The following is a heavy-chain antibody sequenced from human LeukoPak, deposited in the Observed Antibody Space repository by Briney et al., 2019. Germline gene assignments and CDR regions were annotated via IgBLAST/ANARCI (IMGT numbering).Heavy chain of an antibody. V-gene: IGHV3-74*01. D-gene: IGHD3-10*01. CDR3: ARGALYMYYFDY. CDR2: IKGDGSSI. CDR1: AFTFSSYW. J-gene: IGHJ4*02. Sequence: GGSLRLSCAASAFTFSSYWMHWVRQAPGKGLEWVSRIKGDGSSINYADSVEGRFTISRDNAKNTVYLQMNSLRVEDTAVYYCARGALYMYYFDYWGQGTLVTVSS.